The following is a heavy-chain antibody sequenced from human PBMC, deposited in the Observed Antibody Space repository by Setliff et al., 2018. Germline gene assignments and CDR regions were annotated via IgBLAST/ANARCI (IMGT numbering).Heavy chain of an antibody. CDR2: IKQDGSEK. V-gene: IGHV3-7*01. CDR1: GFTFSSYW. Sequence: PGGSLRLSCAASGFTFSSYWMSWVRQPPGKGLEWVANIKQDGSEKYYVDSVKGRFTISRDNAKNSLYLQMNSLRAEDTAVYYCARDFGSHFFDYWGQGTLVTVSS. CDR3: ARDFGSHFFDY. J-gene: IGHJ4*02. D-gene: IGHD3-16*01.